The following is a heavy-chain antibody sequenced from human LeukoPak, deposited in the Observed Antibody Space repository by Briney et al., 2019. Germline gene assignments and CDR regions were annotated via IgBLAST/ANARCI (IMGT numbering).Heavy chain of an antibody. CDR3: AKEVGATDTDY. D-gene: IGHD1-26*01. CDR1: GFTFSSYG. J-gene: IGHJ4*02. CDR2: ISYDGSNK. Sequence: PGGSLRLSCAASGFTFSSYGMHWVRQAPGKGLEWVAVISYDGSNKYYADSVKGRFTISRDNSKNTLYLQMNSLRAEDTAVYYCAKEVGATDTDYWGQGTLVTVSS. V-gene: IGHV3-30*18.